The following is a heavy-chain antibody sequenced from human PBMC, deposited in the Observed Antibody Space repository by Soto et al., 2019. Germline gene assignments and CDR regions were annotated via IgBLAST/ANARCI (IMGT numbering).Heavy chain of an antibody. CDR2: ISSSGSTI. Sequence: GALRLSCAASGFTFSSYEMNWVRQAPGKGLEWVSYISSSGSTIYYADSVKGRFTISRDNAKNSLYLQMNSLRAEDTAVYYCAGPEYSSSLSFDYWGQGTLVTVSS. V-gene: IGHV3-48*03. CDR1: GFTFSSYE. J-gene: IGHJ4*02. D-gene: IGHD6-6*01. CDR3: AGPEYSSSLSFDY.